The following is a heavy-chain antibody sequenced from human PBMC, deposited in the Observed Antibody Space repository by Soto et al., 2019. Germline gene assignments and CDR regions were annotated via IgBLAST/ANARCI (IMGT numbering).Heavy chain of an antibody. CDR3: ATVGYCSSTSCQTRYYYYGMDV. V-gene: IGHV3-11*01. CDR2: ISSSGSTI. CDR1: GFTFSDYY. D-gene: IGHD2-2*03. J-gene: IGHJ6*02. Sequence: PGGSLRLSCAASGFTFSDYYMSWIRQAPGKGLEWVSYISSSGSTIYYADSVKGRFTVSRDNAKNSLFLQMNSLRAEDTAVYYCATVGYCSSTSCQTRYYYYGMDVWGQGTTVTVSS.